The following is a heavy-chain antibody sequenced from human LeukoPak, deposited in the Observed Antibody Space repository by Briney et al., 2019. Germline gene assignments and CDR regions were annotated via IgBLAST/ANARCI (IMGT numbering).Heavy chain of an antibody. Sequence: SETLSLTCTVSGGSISSGDYYWSWIRQPPGKGLEWIGYIYYSGSTYYNPSLKSRVTISVDTSKNQFSLKLSSVTAADTAVYYCARGAYYYGSGSSDYYFDYWGQGTLVTVSS. D-gene: IGHD3-10*01. CDR1: GGSISSGDYY. J-gene: IGHJ4*02. CDR3: ARGAYYYGSGSSDYYFDY. V-gene: IGHV4-30-4*01. CDR2: IYYSGST.